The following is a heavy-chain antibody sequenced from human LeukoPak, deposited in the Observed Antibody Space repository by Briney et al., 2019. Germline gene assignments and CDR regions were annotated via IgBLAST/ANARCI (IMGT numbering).Heavy chain of an antibody. V-gene: IGHV3-66*01. CDR2: IYSGGST. CDR1: GFTVSSNY. Sequence: PGGSLRLSCAASGFTVSSNYMSWVRQAPGKGLEWVSVIYSGGSTYYADSVKGRFTISRDNSKNTLYLQMNRLRAEDTAVYYCARTGYSSSWYVGFDYWGQGTLVTVSS. D-gene: IGHD6-13*01. CDR3: ARTGYSSSWYVGFDY. J-gene: IGHJ4*02.